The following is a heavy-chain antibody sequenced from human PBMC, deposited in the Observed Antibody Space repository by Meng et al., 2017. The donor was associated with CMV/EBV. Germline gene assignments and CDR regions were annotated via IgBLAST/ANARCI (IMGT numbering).Heavy chain of an antibody. CDR2: ISSSSSYI. D-gene: IGHD1-7*01. Sequence: GGSLRLSCAASGFTFSSYSMNWVRQAPGKGLEWVSSISSSSSYIYYADSVKGRFTISRDNAKNSLYLQMNSLRAEDTAVYYCARLNWNYDAFDIWGQGTTVTVSS. J-gene: IGHJ3*02. V-gene: IGHV3-21*01. CDR1: GFTFSSYS. CDR3: ARLNWNYDAFDI.